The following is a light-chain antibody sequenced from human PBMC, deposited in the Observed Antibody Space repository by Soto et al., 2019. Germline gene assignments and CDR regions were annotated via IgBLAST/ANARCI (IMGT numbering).Light chain of an antibody. CDR1: QSVSSY. J-gene: IGKJ5*01. CDR2: GAS. Sequence: DIVLTQSPATLSLSPGERATLSCRASQSVSSYLAWYQQKPGQAPRLLMYGASSRATGIPDRFSGSGSGTDFTLTISRLEPEDFAVYYCQQYGSSLITFGQGTRLEIK. CDR3: QQYGSSLIT. V-gene: IGKV3-20*01.